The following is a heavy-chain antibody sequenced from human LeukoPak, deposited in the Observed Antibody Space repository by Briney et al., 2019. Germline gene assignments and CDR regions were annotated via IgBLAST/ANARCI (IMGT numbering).Heavy chain of an antibody. CDR1: GGTFSSYA. CDR3: ARVSLYCSSTSCYLFGANYGMDV. Sequence: ASVRVSCKASGGTFSSYAISWVRQAPGQGLEWMGGIIPIFGTANYAQKFQGRVTITADKSTSTAYMELSSLRSEDTAVYYCARVSLYCSSTSCYLFGANYGMDVWGKGTRVTVSS. D-gene: IGHD2-2*01. CDR2: IIPIFGTA. J-gene: IGHJ6*04. V-gene: IGHV1-69*06.